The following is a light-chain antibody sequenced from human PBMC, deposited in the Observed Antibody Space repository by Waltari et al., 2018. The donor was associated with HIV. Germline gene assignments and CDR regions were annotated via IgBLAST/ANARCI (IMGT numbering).Light chain of an antibody. J-gene: IGKJ1*01. CDR2: GAS. CDR3: QQPNTFPPT. V-gene: IGKV1-12*01. CDR1: QDIRTN. Sequence: DIQMTQSPSSISASVGDSVTITCRASQDIRTNLARYQFRVGRPPRLLVYGASTLYTGVPSRFRGSGSGTDFTLTITSLQPEDFATFYCQQPNTFPPTFGQGTKVGIK.